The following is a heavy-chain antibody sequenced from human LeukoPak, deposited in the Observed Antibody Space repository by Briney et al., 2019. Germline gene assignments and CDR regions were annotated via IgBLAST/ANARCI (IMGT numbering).Heavy chain of an antibody. D-gene: IGHD2-21*01. J-gene: IGHJ5*02. CDR3: ARDPGTHIAPRSRTNEPRFDP. Sequence: PGGSLRLSCAASGFTFSDYYMSWIRQAPGKGLEWVSYISSSGSTIYYADSVKGRFTISRDNAKNSLYLQMNSLRAEDTAVYYCARDPGTHIAPRSRTNEPRFDPWGQGTLVTVSS. V-gene: IGHV3-11*04. CDR2: ISSSGSTI. CDR1: GFTFSDYY.